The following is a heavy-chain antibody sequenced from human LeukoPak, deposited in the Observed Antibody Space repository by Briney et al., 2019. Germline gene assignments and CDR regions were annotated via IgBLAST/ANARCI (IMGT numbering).Heavy chain of an antibody. CDR2: ISGSGGST. J-gene: IGHJ4*02. Sequence: GGSLRLSCAASGFTFSSYAMSWVRPAPGKGLEWVSAISGSGGSTYYADSVKGRFTISRDNSKNTLYLQMNSLRAEDTAVYYCAKNPAFYYDSSGYYPNYFDYWGQGTLVTVSS. V-gene: IGHV3-23*01. CDR3: AKNPAFYYDSSGYYPNYFDY. D-gene: IGHD3-22*01. CDR1: GFTFSSYA.